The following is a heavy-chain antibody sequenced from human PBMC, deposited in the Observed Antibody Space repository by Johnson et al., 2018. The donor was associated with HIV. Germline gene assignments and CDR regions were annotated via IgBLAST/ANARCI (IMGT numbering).Heavy chain of an antibody. V-gene: IGHV3-33*01. CDR1: GFTFSSYG. CDR2: IKQDGSEK. J-gene: IGHJ3*02. CDR3: ARVVEVVVSGATGGDAFDI. D-gene: IGHD2-15*01. Sequence: VQLVESGGGVVQPGGSLRLSCAASGFTFSSYGMHWVRQAPGKGLEWVANIKQDGSEKYYADSVKGRFTISRDNSKNTLYLQMNSLRAEDTAVYYCARVVEVVVSGATGGDAFDIWGQGTMVTVSS.